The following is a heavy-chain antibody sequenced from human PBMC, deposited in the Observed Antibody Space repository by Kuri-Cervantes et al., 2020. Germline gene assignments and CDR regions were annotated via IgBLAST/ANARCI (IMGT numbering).Heavy chain of an antibody. CDR3: ARGPYDYVWGSYRWAFDYGMDV. Sequence: ASVKVSCKASGYTFTSYYMHWVRQAPGQGLEWMGIINPSGGSTSYAQKFQGRVTMTRDTSTSTVYMELRSLRSDDTAVYYCARGPYDYVWGSYRWAFDYGMDVWGQGTTVTVSS. D-gene: IGHD3-16*02. V-gene: IGHV1-46*01. CDR2: INPSGGST. CDR1: GYTFTSYY. J-gene: IGHJ6*02.